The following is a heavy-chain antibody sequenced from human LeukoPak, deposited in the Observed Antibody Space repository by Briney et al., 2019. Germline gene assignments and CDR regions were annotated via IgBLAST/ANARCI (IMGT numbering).Heavy chain of an antibody. CDR1: GYTFTSYG. CDR3: ARDRKIDYPYYYGMDV. D-gene: IGHD4-11*01. CDR2: ISGYNGIT. V-gene: IGHV1-18*01. Sequence: ASVKVSCKASGYTFTSYGISWVRLAPGQGLEWMGWISGYNGITNYAQKLQGRVTMTTDTSTSTAYMELRSLRPDDTAVYYCARDRKIDYPYYYGMDVWGQGTTVTVSS. J-gene: IGHJ6*02.